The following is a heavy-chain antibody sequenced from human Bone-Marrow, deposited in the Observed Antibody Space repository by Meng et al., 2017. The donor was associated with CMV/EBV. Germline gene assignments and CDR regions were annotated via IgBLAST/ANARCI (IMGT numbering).Heavy chain of an antibody. CDR2: ISTYNGKT. J-gene: IGHJ6*02. CDR3: ARDRYCSITSCYASVSWYYYGMDA. V-gene: IGHV1-18*01. Sequence: ASVKVSCKASGYIFPNYGISWVRQAPGQGHEWMGWISTYNGKTNYAQSLQGRVTLTADTSTSTVYMELRSLRSDGTAVYYCARDRYCSITSCYASVSWYYYGMDAWGQGTTVTVSS. CDR1: GYIFPNYG. D-gene: IGHD2-2*01.